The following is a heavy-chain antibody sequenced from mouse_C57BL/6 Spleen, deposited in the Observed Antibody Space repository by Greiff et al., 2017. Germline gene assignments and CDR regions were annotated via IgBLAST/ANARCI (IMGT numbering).Heavy chain of an antibody. V-gene: IGHV1-54*01. J-gene: IGHJ3*01. CDR2: INPGSGGT. Sequence: VQLQQSGAELVRPGTSVKVSCKASGYAFTNYLIEWVKQRPGQGLEWIGVINPGSGGTNYNEKFKGKATLTADKSSSTASMQLSSLTSEDSAVYFRARGDYYGSSEGFAYWGQGTRHCLC. CDR1: GYAFTNYL. D-gene: IGHD1-1*01. CDR3: ARGDYYGSSEGFAY.